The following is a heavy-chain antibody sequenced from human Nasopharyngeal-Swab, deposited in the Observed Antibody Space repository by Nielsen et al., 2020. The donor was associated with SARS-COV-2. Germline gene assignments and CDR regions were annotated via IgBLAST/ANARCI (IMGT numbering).Heavy chain of an antibody. Sequence: WVRQAPGQGLEWMGWINPNSGGTNYAQKFQGRVTMTRDTSITTAYMDLSRLRSDDTAVYYCARDPGSSWPHYFDFWGQGTLVTDSS. D-gene: IGHD6-13*01. CDR2: INPNSGGT. V-gene: IGHV1-2*02. J-gene: IGHJ4*02. CDR3: ARDPGSSWPHYFDF.